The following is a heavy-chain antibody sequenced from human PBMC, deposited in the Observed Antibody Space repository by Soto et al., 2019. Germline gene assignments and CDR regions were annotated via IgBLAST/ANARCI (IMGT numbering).Heavy chain of an antibody. CDR3: ARDYYGSGTYNWFDP. CDR2: IYYSGST. D-gene: IGHD3-10*01. J-gene: IGHJ5*02. V-gene: IGHV4-59*01. Sequence: SETLSLTCTVSGGSISSYYWSWIRQPPGKGLEWIGYIYYSGSTNYNPSLKSRVTISVDTSKNQFSLKLSSVTAADTAVYYCARDYYGSGTYNWFDPWGQGTLVTVS. CDR1: GGSISSYY.